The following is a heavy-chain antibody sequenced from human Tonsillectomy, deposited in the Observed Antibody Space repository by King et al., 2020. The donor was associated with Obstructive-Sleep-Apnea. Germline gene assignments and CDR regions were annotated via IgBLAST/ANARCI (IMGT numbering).Heavy chain of an antibody. D-gene: IGHD3-10*01. Sequence: VQLVESGGGVVQPGRSLRLSCAASGFTFRSYGMQWVRQAPGKGLEWVAVISYDGNNKYHADSVKGRFTISRDNSKNKLYLQMNSLRAEDTAVYYCAKYPDGFYGSGAHICGQGTMVTFSS. J-gene: IGHJ3*02. CDR2: ISYDGNNK. CDR1: GFTFRSYG. V-gene: IGHV3-30*18. CDR3: AKYPDGFYGSGAHI.